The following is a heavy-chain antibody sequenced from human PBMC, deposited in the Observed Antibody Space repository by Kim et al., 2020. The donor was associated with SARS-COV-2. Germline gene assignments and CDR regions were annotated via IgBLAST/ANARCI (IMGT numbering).Heavy chain of an antibody. CDR3: ARDACSSTSCSPGWHYYYGMDV. J-gene: IGHJ6*02. V-gene: IGHV1-69*13. Sequence: SVKVSCKASGGTFSSYAINWVRQAPGQGLEWMGGIVPIFRTENYAQNFQGRVTITADESTSTAYMELSSLRSEDTAVYYCARDACSSTSCSPGWHYYYGMDVGGQGTTVTVSS. CDR1: GGTFSSYA. CDR2: IVPIFRTE. D-gene: IGHD2-2*01.